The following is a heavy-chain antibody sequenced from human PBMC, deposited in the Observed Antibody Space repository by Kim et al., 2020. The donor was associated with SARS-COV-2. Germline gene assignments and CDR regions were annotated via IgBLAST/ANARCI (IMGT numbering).Heavy chain of an antibody. V-gene: IGHV1-69*13. J-gene: IGHJ6*02. D-gene: IGHD2-15*01. CDR3: ARDEGRYCSGGSCLYYYYYGMDV. CDR1: GGTFSSYA. Sequence: SVKVSCKASGGTFSSYAISWVRQAPGQGLEWMGGIIPIFGTANYAQKFQGRVTITADESTSTAYMELSSLRSEDTAVYYCARDEGRYCSGGSCLYYYYYGMDVWGQGTTVTVAS. CDR2: IIPIFGTA.